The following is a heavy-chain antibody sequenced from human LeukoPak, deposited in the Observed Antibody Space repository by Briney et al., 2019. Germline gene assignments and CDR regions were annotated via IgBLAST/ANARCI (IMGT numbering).Heavy chain of an antibody. V-gene: IGHV3-23*01. D-gene: IGHD3-22*01. CDR1: GFTFSSYA. CDR2: ISGSGGST. J-gene: IGHJ4*02. CDR3: AKGPQYYYDSNDPHYFDY. Sequence: GGSLRLSCAASGFTFSSYAMSWVRQAPGKGLEWVSAISGSGGSTYYADSVKGRFTISRDNSKNTLYLQMNSLRAEDTAVYYCAKGPQYYYDSNDPHYFDYWGQGTLVTVSS.